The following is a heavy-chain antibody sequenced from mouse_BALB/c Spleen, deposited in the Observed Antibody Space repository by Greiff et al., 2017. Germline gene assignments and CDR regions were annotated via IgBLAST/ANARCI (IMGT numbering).Heavy chain of an antibody. V-gene: IGHV3-5*02. D-gene: IGHD1-1*01. Sequence: EVQIQESGPGLVKPSQTVSLTCTVTGISITTGNYRWSWIRQFPGNKLEWIGYIYYSGTITYNPSLTSRTTITRDTSKNQFFLEMNSLTAEDTATYYCARDGIYYGSSYGYFDVWGAGTTVTVSS. CDR2: IYYSGTI. CDR1: GISITTGNYR. CDR3: ARDGIYYGSSYGYFDV. J-gene: IGHJ1*01.